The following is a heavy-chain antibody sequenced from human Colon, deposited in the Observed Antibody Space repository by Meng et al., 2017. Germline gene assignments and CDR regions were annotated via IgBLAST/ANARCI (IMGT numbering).Heavy chain of an antibody. V-gene: IGHV4-30-4*01. D-gene: IGHD2-2*01. Sequence: QEQLEESRPGLVKPAQTLALTGTISGGSINSADYYWNWIRQSPGKGLEWLGYIHSSGNTYYTPSLKSRLTMSLDTSKNQFSLRLTSVTAADTAVYYCARNPVIPDARTFDFWGQGALVTVSS. J-gene: IGHJ4*02. CDR1: GGSINSADYY. CDR3: ARNPVIPDARTFDF. CDR2: IHSSGNT.